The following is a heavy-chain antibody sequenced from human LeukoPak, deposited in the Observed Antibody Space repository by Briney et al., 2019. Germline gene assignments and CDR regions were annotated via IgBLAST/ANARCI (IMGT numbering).Heavy chain of an antibody. CDR2: ISGSGGNM. CDR1: GFTFSNFG. CDR3: AKDAGPQQLVFFDS. J-gene: IGHJ4*02. V-gene: IGHV3-23*01. Sequence: PGGSLRLSCTATGFTFSNFGMAWDRQAPGQGLEWVSTISGSGGNMYQADSVKGRFTISRDNSRSTLYLQMNSLRAEDTAVYYCAKDAGPQQLVFFDSWGQGTLVTVSS. D-gene: IGHD6-6*01.